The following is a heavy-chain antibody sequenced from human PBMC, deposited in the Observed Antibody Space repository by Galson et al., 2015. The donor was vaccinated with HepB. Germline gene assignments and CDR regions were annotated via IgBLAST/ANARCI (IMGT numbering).Heavy chain of an antibody. CDR1: GYTLTELS. CDR2: FDPEDGET. V-gene: IGHV1-24*01. J-gene: IGHJ4*02. CDR3: AGLAVVVAATQFDY. Sequence: SVKVSCKVSGYTLTELSMHWVRQAPGKGLEWMGGFDPEDGETIYAQKFQGRVTMTEDTSTDTAYMEVSSLRSEDAAVYYCAGLAVVVAATQFDYWGQGTLVTVSS. D-gene: IGHD2-15*01.